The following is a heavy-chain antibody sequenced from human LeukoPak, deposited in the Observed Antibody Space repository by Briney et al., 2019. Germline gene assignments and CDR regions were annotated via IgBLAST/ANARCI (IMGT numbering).Heavy chain of an antibody. Sequence: ASVKVSCKASGYTFTGYYMHWVRQAPGQGLEWMGRINPNSGGTNYAQKFQGRVTMTRDTSISTAYMELSRLRSDDTAVYYCARVPAPARYSYDPIDYWGQGTLVTVPS. CDR1: GYTFTGYY. V-gene: IGHV1-2*06. J-gene: IGHJ4*02. CDR3: ARVPAPARYSYDPIDY. CDR2: INPNSGGT. D-gene: IGHD5-18*01.